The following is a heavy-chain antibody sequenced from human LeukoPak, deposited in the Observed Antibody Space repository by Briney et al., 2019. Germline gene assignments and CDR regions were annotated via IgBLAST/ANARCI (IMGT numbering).Heavy chain of an antibody. V-gene: IGHV3-15*01. Sequence: GESLKISCKGSGYSFTSYWMSWVRQAPGKGLEWVGRIKSKTDGGTTDYAAPVKGRFTISRDDSKNTLYLQMNSLKTEDTAVYYCTQYTYGFFQYWGQGTLVTVSS. D-gene: IGHD5-18*01. CDR3: TQYTYGFFQY. J-gene: IGHJ4*02. CDR2: IKSKTDGGTT. CDR1: GYSFTSYW.